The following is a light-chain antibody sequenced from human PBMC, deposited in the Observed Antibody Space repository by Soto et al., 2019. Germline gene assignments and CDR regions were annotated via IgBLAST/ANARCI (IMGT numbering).Light chain of an antibody. CDR1: QSVTSSY. J-gene: IGKJ4*01. CDR2: GAS. V-gene: IGKV3-20*01. CDR3: QQYETSPLT. Sequence: EIVLTQSPGTLSLSPGERATLSCRASQSVTSSYLAWYQQQPGQAPRLLIYGASSRATGIPGRFSGSGSGTDFTLTISRLEPEDFAVYYCQQYETSPLTFGGGTKVDIK.